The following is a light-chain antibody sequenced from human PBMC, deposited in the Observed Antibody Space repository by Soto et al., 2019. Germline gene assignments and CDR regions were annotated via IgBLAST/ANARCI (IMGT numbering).Light chain of an antibody. J-gene: IGKJ2*01. CDR1: QSISDW. CDR3: QQYKSAT. Sequence: DIQMTQSPSNLSESVGDRVTITCRASQSISDWLAWYQQIPGKAPKLLIYDAFTLQGGVPSRFSGSGSGTEFTLTISSLQPDDSATYFCQQYKSATFGQGTKLEIE. CDR2: DAF. V-gene: IGKV1-5*01.